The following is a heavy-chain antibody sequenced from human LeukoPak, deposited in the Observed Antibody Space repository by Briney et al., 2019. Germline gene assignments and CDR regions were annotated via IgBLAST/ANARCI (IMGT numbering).Heavy chain of an antibody. J-gene: IGHJ3*02. CDR1: GFTFSNYS. CDR2: ISSSSSTI. D-gene: IGHD6-19*01. CDR3: ARSGYSSGWFGPVDAFDI. Sequence: PGGSLRLSCAASGFTFSNYSMNWVRQAPGKGLEWVSYISSSSSTIYYADSVKGRFTISRDNAKNSLYLQMNSLRDEDTAVYYCARSGYSSGWFGPVDAFDIWGQGTMVTVSS. V-gene: IGHV3-48*02.